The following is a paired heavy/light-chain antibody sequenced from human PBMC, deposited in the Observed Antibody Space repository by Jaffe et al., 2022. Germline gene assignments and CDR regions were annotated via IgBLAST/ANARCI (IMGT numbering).Light chain of an antibody. CDR3: QQANSFPPLT. CDR1: QGISSW. V-gene: IGKV1-12*01. J-gene: IGKJ4*01. Sequence: DIQMTQSPSSVSASVGDRVTITCRASQGISSWLAWYQQKPGKAPKLLIYAASSLQSGVPSRFSGSGSGTDFTLTISSLQPEDFATYYCQQANSFPPLTFGGGTKVEIK. CDR2: AAS.
Heavy chain of an antibody. CDR1: GFTFSDYY. V-gene: IGHV3-11*01. CDR3: ARGESWSGYYFDY. Sequence: QVQLVESGGGLVKPGGSLRLSCAASGFTFSDYYMSWIRQAPGKGLEWVSYISSSGSTIYYADSVKGRFTISRDNAKNSLYLQMNSLRAEDTAVYYCARGESWSGYYFDYWGQGTLVTVSS. D-gene: IGHD3-3*01. CDR2: ISSSGSTI. J-gene: IGHJ4*02.